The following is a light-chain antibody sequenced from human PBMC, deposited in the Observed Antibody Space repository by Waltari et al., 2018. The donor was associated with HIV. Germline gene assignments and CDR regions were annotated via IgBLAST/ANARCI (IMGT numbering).Light chain of an antibody. CDR2: EDN. V-gene: IGLV3-1*01. CDR1: HLGSQF. J-gene: IGLJ2*01. Sequence: SYDLTQPPSLSVSPGHAAINPCSGDHLGSQFVCWYMQKPGQSPILVIYEDNKRPSGIPERFSGSNSGHTATLTISGTQPTDEADYYCQAWDSSPPVLFGGGTKLTV. CDR3: QAWDSSPPVL.